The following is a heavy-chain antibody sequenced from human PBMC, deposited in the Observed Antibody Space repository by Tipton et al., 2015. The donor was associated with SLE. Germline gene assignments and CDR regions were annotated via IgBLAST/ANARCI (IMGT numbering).Heavy chain of an antibody. D-gene: IGHD5-12*01. Sequence: QSGAEVKTPGESLKISCKGAGYTFTNYWIGWVRQMPGKGLEWMGIIFPGDSDTRYSPSFEGHVIISADKSSSTAHLQWSSLKTSDTAMYYCARGTLAATSRFAYWGQGTLVTVSS. J-gene: IGHJ4*02. V-gene: IGHV5-51*01. CDR1: GYTFTNYW. CDR3: ARGTLAATSRFAY. CDR2: IFPGDSDT.